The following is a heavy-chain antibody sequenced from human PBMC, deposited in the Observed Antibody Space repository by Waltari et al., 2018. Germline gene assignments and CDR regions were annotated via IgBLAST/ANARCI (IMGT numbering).Heavy chain of an antibody. V-gene: IGHV1-69*12. D-gene: IGHD1-26*01. CDR3: ARVGGGSYNWQFDY. CDR1: GGTFSSYA. Sequence: QVQLVQSGAEVKKPGSSVKVSCKASGGTFSSYAISWVRQAPGQGLEWMGGIIPIFGTANYAQKFQGRVTITADESTSTAYMELSSLRSEDTAVYYCARVGGGSYNWQFDYWGQGTLVTVSS. CDR2: IIPIFGTA. J-gene: IGHJ4*02.